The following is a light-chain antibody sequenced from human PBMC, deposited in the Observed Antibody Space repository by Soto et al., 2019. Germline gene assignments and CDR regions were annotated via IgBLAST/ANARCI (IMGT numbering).Light chain of an antibody. CDR2: EVS. CDR1: SSDVGGYNY. CDR3: SSYVGSNNLV. Sequence: QSALTQPPSASGSPGQSVTISCTGTSSDVGGYNYVSWHQQHPGKAPKVMIYEVSKRPSGVPDRFSGSKSGNTASLTVSGLQAEDEADYYCSSYVGSNNLVFGGGTQLTVL. J-gene: IGLJ3*02. V-gene: IGLV2-8*01.